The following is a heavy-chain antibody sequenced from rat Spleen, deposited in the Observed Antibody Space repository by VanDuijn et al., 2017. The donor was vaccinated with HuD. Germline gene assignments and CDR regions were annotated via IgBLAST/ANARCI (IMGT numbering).Heavy chain of an antibody. V-gene: IGHV5-29*01. Sequence: EVQLVESGGGLVQPGRSLKLSCAASGFTFSNYGMAWVCQAPTKGLEWVATISSGGGATYYSDSVKGRFTISRDNANSILYLQMDSLRSEDTATYYCAKSPLDYWGQGVMVTVSS. CDR1: GFTFSNYG. CDR2: ISSGGGAT. CDR3: AKSPLDY. J-gene: IGHJ2*01. D-gene: IGHD3-8*01.